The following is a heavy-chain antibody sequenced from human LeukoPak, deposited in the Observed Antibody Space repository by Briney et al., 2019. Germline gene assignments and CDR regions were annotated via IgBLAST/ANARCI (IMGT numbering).Heavy chain of an antibody. CDR3: ARGGHSSGWYYYYYMDV. J-gene: IGHJ6*03. CDR1: GFTFSSYA. D-gene: IGHD6-19*01. CDR2: ISGSGGST. V-gene: IGHV3-23*01. Sequence: GGSLRLSCAASGFTFSSYAMNWVRQAPGKGLEWVSAISGSGGSTYYADSVKGRFTISRVNSKNTMSLQVNSLRAEDTAVYYCARGGHSSGWYYYYYMDVWGKGTTVTVSS.